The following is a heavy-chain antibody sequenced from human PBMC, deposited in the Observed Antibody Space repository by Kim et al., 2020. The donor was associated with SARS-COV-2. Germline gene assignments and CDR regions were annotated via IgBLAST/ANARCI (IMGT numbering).Heavy chain of an antibody. CDR1: GGTFSSYA. CDR3: ARPYCSGSYYNED. Sequence: SVKVSCKASGGTFSSYAISWVRQAPGQGLEWMGRIIPILGIANYAQKFQGRVTITADKSTSTAYMELSSLRSEDTAVYYCARPYCSGSYYNEDWGQGTL. V-gene: IGHV1-69*04. D-gene: IGHD3-10*01. J-gene: IGHJ4*02. CDR2: IIPILGIA.